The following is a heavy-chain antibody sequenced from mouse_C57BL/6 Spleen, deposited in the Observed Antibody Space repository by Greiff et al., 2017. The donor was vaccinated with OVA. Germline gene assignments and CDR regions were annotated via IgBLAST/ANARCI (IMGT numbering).Heavy chain of an antibody. V-gene: IGHV1-26*01. D-gene: IGHD1-1*01. CDR3: ARSDGSSYGFFDD. Sequence: VQLQQSGPELVKPGASVKISCKASGYTFTDYYMNWVKQSHGKSLEWIGDINPNNGGTSYNQKFKGKATLTVDKSSSTAYMELRSLTSEDSAVYYCARSDGSSYGFFDDWGQGTTLTVSS. J-gene: IGHJ2*01. CDR2: INPNNGGT. CDR1: GYTFTDYY.